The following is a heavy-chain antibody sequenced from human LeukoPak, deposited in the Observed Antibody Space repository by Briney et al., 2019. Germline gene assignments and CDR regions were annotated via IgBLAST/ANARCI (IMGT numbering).Heavy chain of an antibody. CDR2: INPNSGGT. Sequence: ASVKVSCKASGYTFTVYYMHWVRQAPGQGLEWMGWINPNSGGTNYAQKFQARVTMPGDTSISTAYMELSRLRSDDTAVYYCARSYCGGDCLIDYWGQGTLVTVSS. CDR1: GYTFTVYY. D-gene: IGHD2-21*02. V-gene: IGHV1-2*02. CDR3: ARSYCGGDCLIDY. J-gene: IGHJ4*02.